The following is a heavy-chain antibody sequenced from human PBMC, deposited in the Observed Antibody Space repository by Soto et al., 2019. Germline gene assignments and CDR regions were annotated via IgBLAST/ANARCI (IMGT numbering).Heavy chain of an antibody. Sequence: AASVKVSCHASGYTFTIYAIHWVRQAPGQRLEWMGWINAGNGDTKYSQKFQDRVTITRDTSASTAYMELSSLRSEDTAVYYCARDHGLVTTGWFAPCGQGNPVTVYS. V-gene: IGHV1-3*01. D-gene: IGHD2-8*02. CDR1: GYTFTIYA. CDR3: ARDHGLVTTGWFAP. J-gene: IGHJ5*02. CDR2: INAGNGDT.